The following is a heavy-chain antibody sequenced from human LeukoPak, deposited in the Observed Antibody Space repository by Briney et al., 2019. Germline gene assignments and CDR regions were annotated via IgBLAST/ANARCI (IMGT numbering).Heavy chain of an antibody. V-gene: IGHV1-2*06. J-gene: IGHJ4*02. D-gene: IGHD5-18*01. CDR2: INPNSGGT. CDR3: AIHRGYSYGYLIGTDPLDY. CDR1: GYTFTGYY. Sequence: ASVKVSCKASGYTFTGYYMHWVRQAPGQRLEWMGRINPNSGGTNYAQKFQGRVTMTRDTSISTAYMELSRLRSDDTAVYYCAIHRGYSYGYLIGTDPLDYWGQGTLVTVSS.